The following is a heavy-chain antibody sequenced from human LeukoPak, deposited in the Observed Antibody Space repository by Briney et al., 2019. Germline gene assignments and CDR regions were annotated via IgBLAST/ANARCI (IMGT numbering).Heavy chain of an antibody. J-gene: IGHJ4*02. Sequence: PGGSLRLSCAASGFTFISYWMHWVRQAPGKGLVWVSRINSDGSTTSYAASVKGRFTISRDTAKNTLYLQMNSLRAEDTAVYYCARGPLYYDSRPYYYGARGPLVPVPS. CDR2: INSDGSTT. D-gene: IGHD3-22*01. V-gene: IGHV3-74*01. CDR3: ARGPLYYDSRPYYY. CDR1: GFTFISYW.